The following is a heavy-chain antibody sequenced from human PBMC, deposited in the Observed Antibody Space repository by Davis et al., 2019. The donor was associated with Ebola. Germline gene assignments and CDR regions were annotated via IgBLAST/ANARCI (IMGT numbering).Heavy chain of an antibody. CDR2: INHSGST. CDR1: GGSFSGYY. Sequence: PGGSLRLSCAVYGGSFSGYYWTWIRQPPGKGLEWIGEINHSGSTNYNPSLKSRVTISVDTSKNQFSLELSSVTAADTAVYYCARGGYSSSWYESYYFDYWGQGTLVTVSS. D-gene: IGHD6-13*01. J-gene: IGHJ4*02. CDR3: ARGGYSSSWYESYYFDY. V-gene: IGHV4-34*01.